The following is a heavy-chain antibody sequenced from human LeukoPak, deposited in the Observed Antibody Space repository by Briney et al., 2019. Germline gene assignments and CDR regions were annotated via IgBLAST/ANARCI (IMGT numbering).Heavy chain of an antibody. J-gene: IGHJ4*02. D-gene: IGHD3-22*01. CDR1: GFSFNSYG. V-gene: IGHV3-30*02. CDR3: AKEDSYEQYYYDSSGYYLDY. Sequence: GGSLRLSCAASGFSFNSYGMHWVRQAPGKGLEWVAFIRYDGSNKYYADSVKGRFTISSDNSKNTLYLQMNSLRAEDTAVYYCAKEDSYEQYYYDSSGYYLDYWGQGTLVTVSS. CDR2: IRYDGSNK.